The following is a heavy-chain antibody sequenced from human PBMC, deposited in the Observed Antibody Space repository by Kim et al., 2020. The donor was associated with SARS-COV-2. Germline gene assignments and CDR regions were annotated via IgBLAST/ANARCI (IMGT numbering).Heavy chain of an antibody. Sequence: GGSLRLSCAASGFTFSNAWMSWVRQAPGKGLEWVGRIKSKTDGGTTDYAAPVKGRFTISREDSKNTLYLQMNSLKTEDTAVYYCTTDPPAEDYYGSGSYPRAPYYYYGMDVWGPGTTVTVSS. CDR2: IKSKTDGGTT. V-gene: IGHV3-15*01. D-gene: IGHD3-10*01. J-gene: IGHJ6*02. CDR3: TTDPPAEDYYGSGSYPRAPYYYYGMDV. CDR1: GFTFSNAW.